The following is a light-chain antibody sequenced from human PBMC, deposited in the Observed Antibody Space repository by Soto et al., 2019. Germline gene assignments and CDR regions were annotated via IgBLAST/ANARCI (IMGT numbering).Light chain of an antibody. CDR3: QSYDSSLSVHVV. CDR1: SSNIGACYD. V-gene: IGLV1-40*01. CDR2: GNS. Sequence: QSVLTQPPSVSGAPGQRVTISCTGSSSNIGACYDVLWYQQLPGTAPKLLIYGNSNRPSGVPDRFSGSKSGTSASLAITGLQAEDEADYYCQSYDSSLSVHVVFGGGTKLTVL. J-gene: IGLJ2*01.